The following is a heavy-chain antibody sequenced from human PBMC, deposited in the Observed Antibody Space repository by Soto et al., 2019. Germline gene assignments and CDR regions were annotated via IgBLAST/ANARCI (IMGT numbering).Heavy chain of an antibody. CDR2: FSATSENT. V-gene: IGHV3-23*01. D-gene: IGHD6-19*01. Sequence: EVQLLESGGGLVQPGGSLRLSCVGSGFFFSSYTMTWVRQAPGQGLEWVSSFSATSENTYYADSVRGRFTISRDNSKNTLFLQMNSLTAEDTAMYYCAKARDQQWVRLPFDYWGQGILVIVSS. J-gene: IGHJ4*02. CDR1: GFFFSSYT. CDR3: AKARDQQWVRLPFDY.